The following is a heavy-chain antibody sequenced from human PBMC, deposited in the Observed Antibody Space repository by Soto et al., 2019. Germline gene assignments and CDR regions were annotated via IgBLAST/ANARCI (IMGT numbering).Heavy chain of an antibody. CDR1: GFTFSNYA. D-gene: IGHD1-26*01. CDR3: ARRGSGSYYDY. V-gene: IGHV3-23*01. J-gene: IGHJ4*02. Sequence: EVQLLESGGGLVQPGGSLRLSCAASGFTFSNYAMNWVRQAPGKGLEWVSVISGSGDSTYYAASVKCRFTNSRDNSKNTLYLQMNSLRAEDTAIYYCARRGSGSYYDYWGQGTLVTVSS. CDR2: ISGSGDST.